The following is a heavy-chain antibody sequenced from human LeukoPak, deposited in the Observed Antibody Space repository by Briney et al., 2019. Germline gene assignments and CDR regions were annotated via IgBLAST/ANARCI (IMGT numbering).Heavy chain of an antibody. CDR3: ARDDYGDYVWSQPTFDY. Sequence: PGGSLRLSCAASGFTFSSYGMHWVCQAPGKGLEWVAVIWYDGSNKYYADSVKGRFTISRDNSKNTLYLQMNSLRAEDTAVYYCARDDYGDYVWSQPTFDYWGQGTLVTVSS. V-gene: IGHV3-33*01. D-gene: IGHD4-17*01. CDR2: IWYDGSNK. J-gene: IGHJ4*02. CDR1: GFTFSSYG.